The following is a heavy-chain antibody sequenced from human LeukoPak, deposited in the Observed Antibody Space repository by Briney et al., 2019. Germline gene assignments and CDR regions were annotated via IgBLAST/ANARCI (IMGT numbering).Heavy chain of an antibody. CDR2: ISGSGGST. Sequence: GSLRLSCAASGFTFSSYAVGWVRQAPGKGLEWVSAISGSGGSTYYADSVKGRFTISRDNSKNTLYLQMNSLRAEDTAVYYCAKDRPGRIAVAAIFDYWGQGTLVTVSS. CDR1: GFTFSSYA. D-gene: IGHD6-19*01. J-gene: IGHJ4*02. CDR3: AKDRPGRIAVAAIFDY. V-gene: IGHV3-23*01.